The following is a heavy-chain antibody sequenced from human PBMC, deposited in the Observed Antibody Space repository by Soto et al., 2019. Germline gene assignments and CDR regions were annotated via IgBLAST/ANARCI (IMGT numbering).Heavy chain of an antibody. D-gene: IGHD3-10*01. Sequence: GESLKISCTGSGYSFSTYWIAWVRQTPGKGLEWMGIIYPGDSDTRYSPSFQGQVTISADTSTKTAYLQWSSLKASDTAIYYCARLPQFLGFGALTSSAYYFNYWGPGTLVTVSS. CDR3: ARLPQFLGFGALTSSAYYFNY. CDR1: GYSFSTYW. J-gene: IGHJ4*02. CDR2: IYPGDSDT. V-gene: IGHV5-51*01.